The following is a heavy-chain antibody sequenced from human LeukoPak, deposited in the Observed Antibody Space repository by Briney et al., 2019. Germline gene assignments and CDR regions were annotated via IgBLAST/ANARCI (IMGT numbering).Heavy chain of an antibody. J-gene: IGHJ4*02. Sequence: SETLSLTCTVSGGSISSYYWSWIRQPPGKGLEWIGYIYYSGSTNYNPSLKSRVTISVDTSKNQFSLKLSSVTAADTAVYYCARDSGLSGSHAMTFDYWGQGTLVTVSS. V-gene: IGHV4-59*01. D-gene: IGHD1-26*01. CDR2: IYYSGST. CDR3: ARDSGLSGSHAMTFDY. CDR1: GGSISSYY.